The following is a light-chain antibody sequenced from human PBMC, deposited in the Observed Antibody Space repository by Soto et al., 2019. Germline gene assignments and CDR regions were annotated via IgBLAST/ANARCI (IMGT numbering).Light chain of an antibody. V-gene: IGKV3-15*01. J-gene: IGKJ1*01. CDR2: GAS. CDR3: QQYNNWPPWT. Sequence: EIVMTQSPATLSVSPGERATLSCRASQSVSSNLAWYQQKPGQAPRLLIYGASTRATGIPARFSGSGSGTELPLTISSLQSEAFAVYYCQQYNNWPPWTFGQGTKVEIK. CDR1: QSVSSN.